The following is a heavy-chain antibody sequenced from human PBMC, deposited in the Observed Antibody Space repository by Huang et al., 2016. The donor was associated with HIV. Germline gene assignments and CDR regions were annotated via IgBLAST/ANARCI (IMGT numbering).Heavy chain of an antibody. CDR2: VRRDGIDK. D-gene: IGHD6-19*01. Sequence: QVQLVESGGGVVRPGGSLRLSCAASGFTFSSYGMHGLRQTPGKGLEWRTFVRRDGIDKRYADSVKGRFTNSRDNSKDMLYLEMSRLRLEDTGVYYCARTIAVSGTAYWGQGTLVTVSS. CDR1: GFTFSSYG. J-gene: IGHJ4*02. CDR3: ARTIAVSGTAY. V-gene: IGHV3-30*02.